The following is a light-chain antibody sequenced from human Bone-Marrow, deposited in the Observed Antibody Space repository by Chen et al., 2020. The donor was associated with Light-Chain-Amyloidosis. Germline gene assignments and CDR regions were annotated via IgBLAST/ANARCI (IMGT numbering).Light chain of an antibody. V-gene: IGLV2-14*01. Sequence: QSALTHPSSVSGSPGQSLPISCTGTIGDVGTYNYVSWYQQHPGKAPKVMIYAVSNRPSGVANRFSGSKSGNTASLTISGLQAEDEADYYCSSFTSSSSDVFGPGTKVTVL. CDR2: AVS. J-gene: IGLJ1*01. CDR1: IGDVGTYNY. CDR3: SSFTSSSSDV.